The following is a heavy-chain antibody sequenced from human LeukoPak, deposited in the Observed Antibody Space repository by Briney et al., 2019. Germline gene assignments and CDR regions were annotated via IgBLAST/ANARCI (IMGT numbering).Heavy chain of an antibody. CDR2: IYYSGST. V-gene: IGHV4-59*01. J-gene: IGHJ3*02. CDR3: ARGPDDAFDI. CDR1: GGSISSYY. Sequence: SETLSLTCTASGGSISSYYWSWIRQPPGKGLEWIGYIYYSGSTNYNPSLKSRVTISVDTSKNQSSLKLSSVTAADTAVYYCARGPDDAFDIWGQGTMVTVSS.